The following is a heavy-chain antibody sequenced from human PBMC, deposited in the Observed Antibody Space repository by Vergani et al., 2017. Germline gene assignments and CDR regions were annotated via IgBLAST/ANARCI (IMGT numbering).Heavy chain of an antibody. J-gene: IGHJ4*02. CDR1: GYTFIEYD. CDR3: ATGDTAMNHRPFDY. D-gene: IGHD5-18*01. V-gene: IGHV1-8*03. CDR2: MNPKSGNS. Sequence: QVQLVQSGAEVKKPGASVKVSCWASGYTFIEYDIDWVRQAAGQGLEWMGWMNPKSGNSGFAQKFQGRVTITRNTSISTAYMELSSLRSEDTAVYYCATGDTAMNHRPFDYWGQGTLVTVSS.